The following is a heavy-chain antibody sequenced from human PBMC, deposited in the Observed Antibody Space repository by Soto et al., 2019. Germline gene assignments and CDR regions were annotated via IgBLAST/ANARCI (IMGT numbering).Heavy chain of an antibody. CDR3: ARELYGTFDY. CDR1: GGSISSGGYS. Sequence: SETLSLTCAVSGGSISSGGYSWSWIRQPPGKGLEWIGYIYHSGSTYYNPSLKSRVTISVDRSKNQFSLKLSSVTAADTAVYYCARELYGTFDYWGQGTLVTVSS. V-gene: IGHV4-30-2*01. J-gene: IGHJ4*02. D-gene: IGHD3-16*02. CDR2: IYHSGST.